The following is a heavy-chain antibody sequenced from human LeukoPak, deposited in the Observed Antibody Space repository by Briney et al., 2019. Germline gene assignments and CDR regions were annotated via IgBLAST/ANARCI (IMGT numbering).Heavy chain of an antibody. CDR3: SRDLVTVTKGFYI. CDR2: ISYIGST. V-gene: IGHV4-59*11. J-gene: IGHJ3*02. D-gene: IGHD4-17*01. Sequence: PSETLYLTCAVSADSFSSHYRTWIRQPPGKGLECNGYISYIGSTNYNPSLTSRVTTSLNTSKTQFYLKLTSVNAADTPVYYCSRDLVTVTKGFYIPGQGTMVSVSS. CDR1: ADSFSSHY.